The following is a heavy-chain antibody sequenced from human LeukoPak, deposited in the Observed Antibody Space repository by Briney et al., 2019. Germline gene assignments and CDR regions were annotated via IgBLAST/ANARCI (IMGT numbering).Heavy chain of an antibody. CDR3: AGLCGGDCYSDY. J-gene: IGHJ4*02. V-gene: IGHV4-31*03. D-gene: IGHD2-21*02. Sequence: PSETLSLTCTVSGGSISSGGYYWSWIRQHPGKGLELIGYIYYSGSTYYNPSLKSRVTISVDTSKNQFSLKLSSVTAADTAVYYCAGLCGGDCYSDYWGQGTLVTVSS. CDR1: GGSISSGGYY. CDR2: IYYSGST.